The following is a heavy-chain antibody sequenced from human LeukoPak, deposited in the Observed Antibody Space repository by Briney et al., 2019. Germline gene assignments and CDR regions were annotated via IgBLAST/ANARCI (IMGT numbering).Heavy chain of an antibody. V-gene: IGHV1-46*01. CDR3: AREFSSSASLGSYYFDY. Sequence: ASVKVSCKASGYTFTSYYMHWVRQAPGQGLEWMGILNPSGGSTSYAQKFQGRVTMTRDMSTSTVYMELSSLRSEDTAVYYCAREFSSSASLGSYYFDYWGQGTLVTVSS. J-gene: IGHJ4*02. D-gene: IGHD6-13*01. CDR1: GYTFTSYY. CDR2: LNPSGGST.